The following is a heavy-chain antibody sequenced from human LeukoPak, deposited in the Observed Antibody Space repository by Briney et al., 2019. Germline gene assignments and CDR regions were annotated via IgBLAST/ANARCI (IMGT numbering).Heavy chain of an antibody. D-gene: IGHD3-22*01. V-gene: IGHV3-7*01. CDR2: IKTDGSEK. J-gene: IGHJ1*01. Sequence: GGSLRLSCAASGFSFSYYSMHWVRQAPGKGLQWVANIKTDGSEKYYVDSVKGRFTISRDNAKNSLYLQMNSLRAEDTAVYYCATYSSLNRREFQYWGQGTLLTVSS. CDR3: ATYSSLNRREFQY. CDR1: GFSFSYYS.